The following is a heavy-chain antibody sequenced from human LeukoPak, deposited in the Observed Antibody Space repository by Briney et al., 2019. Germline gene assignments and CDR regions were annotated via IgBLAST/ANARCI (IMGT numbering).Heavy chain of an antibody. Sequence: SETLSLTCTVSGGSISSSSYYWGWIRQPPGKGLEWIGSIYYSGSTYYNPSLKSRVTISVDTSKNQFSLKLSSVTAADTAVYYCAILRPPADYRGQGTLVTVSS. CDR2: IYYSGST. D-gene: IGHD3-10*01. J-gene: IGHJ4*02. CDR3: AILRPPADY. CDR1: GGSISSSSYY. V-gene: IGHV4-39*01.